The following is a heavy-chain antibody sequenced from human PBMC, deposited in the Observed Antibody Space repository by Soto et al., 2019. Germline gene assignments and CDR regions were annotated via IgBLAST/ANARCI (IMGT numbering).Heavy chain of an antibody. D-gene: IGHD2-2*01. J-gene: IGHJ6*03. V-gene: IGHV3-21*01. CDR2: ISSSSSYI. Sequence: GGSLRLSCAASGFTFSSYSMNWVRQAPGKGLEWVSSISSSSSYIYYADSVKGRFTISRDNAKNSLYLQMNSLRAEDTAVYYCARDTTGTSSPGRGYYYYYMDVWGKGTTVTVSS. CDR1: GFTFSSYS. CDR3: ARDTTGTSSPGRGYYYYYMDV.